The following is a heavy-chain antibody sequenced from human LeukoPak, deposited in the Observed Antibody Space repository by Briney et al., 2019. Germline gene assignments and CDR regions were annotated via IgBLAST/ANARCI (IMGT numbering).Heavy chain of an antibody. D-gene: IGHD3-10*01. Sequence: KISCKGSGYSFTSYWIGWVRQMPGKGLEWMGIIYPGDSDTRYSPSFQGQVTISADKSISTAYLQWSSLKASDTAMYYCARLQAGVYYYYGMDVWGQGTTVTVSS. CDR2: IYPGDSDT. J-gene: IGHJ6*02. CDR3: ARLQAGVYYYYGMDV. CDR1: GYSFTSYW. V-gene: IGHV5-51*01.